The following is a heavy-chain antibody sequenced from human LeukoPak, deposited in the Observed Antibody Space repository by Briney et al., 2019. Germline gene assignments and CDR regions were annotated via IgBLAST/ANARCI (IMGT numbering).Heavy chain of an antibody. D-gene: IGHD2-21*02. CDR3: ARAKGDPRRFDP. J-gene: IGHJ5*02. Sequence: GGSLRLFCAASGFTFSSYWMSWVRQAPGKGLEGVANIKQDGSEKYYVDSVKGRFTISRDNDKNSLYVQMNSLRAEDTAVYYCARAKGDPRRFDPWGQGTLVTVS. V-gene: IGHV3-7*01. CDR2: IKQDGSEK. CDR1: GFTFSSYW.